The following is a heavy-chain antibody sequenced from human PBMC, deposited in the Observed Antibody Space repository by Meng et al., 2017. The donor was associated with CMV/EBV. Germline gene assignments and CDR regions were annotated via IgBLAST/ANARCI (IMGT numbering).Heavy chain of an antibody. CDR3: ARSGAPPKYYFDY. V-gene: IGHV4-34*01. CDR1: GGSFSGYY. D-gene: IGHD3-10*01. J-gene: IGHJ4*02. Sequence: QVQPQQWGAGLLKPSETLSLTCAVYGGSFSGYYWSWIRQPPGKGLEWIGEINHSGSTNYNPSLKSRVTISVDTSKNQFSLKLSSVTAADTAVYYCARSGAPPKYYFDYWGQGTLVTVSS. CDR2: INHSGST.